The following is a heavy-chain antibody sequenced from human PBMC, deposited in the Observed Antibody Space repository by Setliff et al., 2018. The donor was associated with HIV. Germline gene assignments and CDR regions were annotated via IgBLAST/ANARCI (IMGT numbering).Heavy chain of an antibody. CDR2: ISSSGTYI. CDR1: GFTFSNYN. J-gene: IGHJ4*02. V-gene: IGHV3-21*01. CDR3: ARGGNSYGY. Sequence: GGSLRLSCAASGFTFSNYNMNWVRQAPGKGLEWVSSISSSGTYIYYADSVKGRFTISRDNAKNTLYLQMNSLRAEDTAVYYCARGGNSYGYWGQGTLVTVSS. D-gene: IGHD5-18*01.